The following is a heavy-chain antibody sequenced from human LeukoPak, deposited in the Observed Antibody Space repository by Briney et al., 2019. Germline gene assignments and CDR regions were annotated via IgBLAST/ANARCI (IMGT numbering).Heavy chain of an antibody. J-gene: IGHJ4*02. D-gene: IGHD3-10*01. V-gene: IGHV4-61*05. Sequence: SETLSLTCTVSGGSISSSSYYWSWIRQPPGKGLEWIGYIYYSGSTYYNPSLKSRVTISVDTSKNQFSLKLSSVTAADTAVYYCAPIPHGPGVYWGQGTLVTVSS. CDR2: IYYSGST. CDR3: APIPHGPGVY. CDR1: GGSISSSSYY.